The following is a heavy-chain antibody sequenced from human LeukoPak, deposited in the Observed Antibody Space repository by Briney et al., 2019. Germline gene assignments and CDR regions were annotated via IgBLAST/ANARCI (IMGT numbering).Heavy chain of an antibody. J-gene: IGHJ3*02. CDR1: GFTFSSYG. CDR2: IWYDGSNK. CDR3: ARGSGWFDAFDI. D-gene: IGHD6-19*01. Sequence: GRSLRLSCAASGFTFSSYGMHWVRRAPGKGLEWVAVIWYDGSNKYYADSVKDRFTISRDNSKNTLYLQMNSLRAEDTAVYYCARGSGWFDAFDIWGQGTMVTVSS. V-gene: IGHV3-33*01.